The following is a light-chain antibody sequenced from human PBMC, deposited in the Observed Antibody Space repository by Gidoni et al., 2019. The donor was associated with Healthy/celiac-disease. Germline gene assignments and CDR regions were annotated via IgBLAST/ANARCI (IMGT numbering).Light chain of an antibody. CDR3: SSYTSSSTPWV. V-gene: IGLV2-14*01. Sequence: QSALTQPASVAGSPGQSITIPCTGTSSDVGGYNYVSWYQQHPGKAPQLMIFDVLNRPSGVSHRFSGSKSGNTASLTISGLQAEDEADYYCSSYTSSSTPWVFGGGTKLTVL. CDR1: SSDVGGYNY. J-gene: IGLJ3*02. CDR2: DVL.